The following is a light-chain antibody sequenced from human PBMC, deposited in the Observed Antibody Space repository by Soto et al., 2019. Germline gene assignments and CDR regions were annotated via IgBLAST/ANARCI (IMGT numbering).Light chain of an antibody. CDR1: GGDVGAYNF. Sequence: QSALTQPASVSGSPGQSITVSCTGTGGDVGAYNFVSWYQQHPGKAPRLMIYEVSKRPSGVPDRFSGSKSGNTASLTVSGLQAEDEADYYCSSYVGSNNFVFGTGTKVTVL. CDR2: EVS. V-gene: IGLV2-8*01. J-gene: IGLJ1*01. CDR3: SSYVGSNNFV.